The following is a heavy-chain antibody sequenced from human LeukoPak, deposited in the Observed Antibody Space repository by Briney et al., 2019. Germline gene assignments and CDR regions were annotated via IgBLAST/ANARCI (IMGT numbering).Heavy chain of an antibody. V-gene: IGHV3-21*01. CDR1: GFTFSSYS. CDR2: MSSISSYI. CDR3: AIAVAGTGEDY. J-gene: IGHJ4*02. D-gene: IGHD6-19*01. Sequence: GGSLRLSCAASGFTFSSYSMNWVRQAPGKGLEWVSSMSSISSYIYYADSVKGRFTISIDNAKNSLYLQMNSLRAEDTAVYYCAIAVAGTGEDYWGQGTLVTVSS.